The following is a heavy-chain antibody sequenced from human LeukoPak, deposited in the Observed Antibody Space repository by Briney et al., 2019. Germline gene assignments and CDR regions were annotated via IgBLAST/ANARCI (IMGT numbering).Heavy chain of an antibody. Sequence: ASVKVSCKASGYTFTGYYMHWVRQAPGQGLEWMGWINPNSGGTNYPQKFQGRVTMTRDTSISTAYMELSRLRSDDTAVYYCARSTRRLGYCSSTSCYGGDFWGQGTLVTVSS. J-gene: IGHJ4*02. V-gene: IGHV1-2*02. CDR3: ARSTRRLGYCSSTSCYGGDF. CDR2: INPNSGGT. D-gene: IGHD2-2*01. CDR1: GYTFTGYY.